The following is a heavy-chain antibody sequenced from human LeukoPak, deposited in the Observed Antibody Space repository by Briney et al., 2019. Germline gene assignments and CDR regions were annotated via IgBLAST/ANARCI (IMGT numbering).Heavy chain of an antibody. CDR2: IYSDGST. CDR3: ARYLYYYYYMDV. J-gene: IGHJ6*03. Sequence: GGSLRLSCAASGFTVSSNYMSWVRQAPGKGLEWVSIIYSDGSTYYADSVKGRFTISRDNSKNTLYLQMNSLRAEDTAVYYCARYLYYYYYMDVWGKGTTVTISS. V-gene: IGHV3-53*01. CDR1: GFTVSSNY.